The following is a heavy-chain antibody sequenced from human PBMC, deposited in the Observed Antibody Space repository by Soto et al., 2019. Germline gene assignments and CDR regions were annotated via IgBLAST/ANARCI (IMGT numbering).Heavy chain of an antibody. J-gene: IGHJ5*01. V-gene: IGHV6-1*01. CDR3: ARLIGDSWLDS. D-gene: IGHD2-8*01. CDR1: GNRGSNNSAT. CDR2: TYYRSKWYT. Sequence: QSLSLICAISGNRGSNNSATWDWIRQSPSRGLEWLGRTYYRSKWYTDYAVSVKGRITINPDTSNNHLSLQLDSVTPDDTAVYYCARLIGDSWLDSWGQGTLVTVSS.